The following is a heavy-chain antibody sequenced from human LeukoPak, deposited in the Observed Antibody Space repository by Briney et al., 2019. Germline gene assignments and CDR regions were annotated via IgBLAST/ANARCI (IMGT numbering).Heavy chain of an antibody. Sequence: SETLSLTCAVYGGSFSGYYWSWIRQPPGKGLEWIGEINHSGSTNYNPSLKSRVTISVDTSKNQFSLKLSSVTAADTAVYYCARMRGIAVAGTRFDYWGQGTLVTVSS. CDR1: GGSFSGYY. J-gene: IGHJ4*02. CDR3: ARMRGIAVAGTRFDY. V-gene: IGHV4-34*01. D-gene: IGHD6-19*01. CDR2: INHSGST.